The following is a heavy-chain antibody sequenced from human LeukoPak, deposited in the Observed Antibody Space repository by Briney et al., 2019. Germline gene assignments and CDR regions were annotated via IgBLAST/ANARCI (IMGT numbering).Heavy chain of an antibody. CDR3: ARDRVTYYDGSGTFDV. D-gene: IGHD3-22*01. Sequence: ASVKVSCKSSGGTFNNYAINWVRQAPGQGLEWMGGIIPVFVTATYAQKFQGRVTITADESSSTVNMELRSLTYEDTATYFCARDRVTYYDGSGTFDVWGQGTLVSISS. V-gene: IGHV1-69*13. CDR1: GGTFNNYA. J-gene: IGHJ4*02. CDR2: IIPVFVTA.